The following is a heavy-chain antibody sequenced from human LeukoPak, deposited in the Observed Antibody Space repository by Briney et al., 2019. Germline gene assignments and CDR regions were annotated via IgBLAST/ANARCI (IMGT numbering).Heavy chain of an antibody. V-gene: IGHV3-23*01. CDR3: AKGRRVGATDFDY. Sequence: GGSLRLSCAAPGFTFSTYAMSWVRQAPGKGLEWVSGISGSGGGTYYADSVKGRFTISRDNSKNTLYLQMNSLRAEDTAVYYCAKGRRVGATDFDYWGQGTLVTVSS. J-gene: IGHJ4*02. D-gene: IGHD1-26*01. CDR2: ISGSGGGT. CDR1: GFTFSTYA.